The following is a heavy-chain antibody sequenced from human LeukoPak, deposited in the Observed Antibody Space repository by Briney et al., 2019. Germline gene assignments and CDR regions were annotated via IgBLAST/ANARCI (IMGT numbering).Heavy chain of an antibody. CDR3: ARHRYSSGWYSAFDY. Sequence: TSETLSLTCNVSGDSISSDSWTWVRQPPGRGLEWSGYIYNTGSTNYNPSLESRVTISLDTSKNQFSLNLTSVAATDAAVYFCARHRYSSGWYSAFDYWGQGALVTVSS. D-gene: IGHD6-19*01. J-gene: IGHJ4*02. CDR2: IYNTGST. V-gene: IGHV4-59*08. CDR1: GDSISSDS.